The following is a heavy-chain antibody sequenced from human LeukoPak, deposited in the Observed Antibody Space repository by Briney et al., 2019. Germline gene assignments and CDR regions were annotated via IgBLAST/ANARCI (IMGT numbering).Heavy chain of an antibody. D-gene: IGHD6-19*01. CDR1: GGSMSGYF. J-gene: IGHJ4*02. CDR2: ISFSGTT. Sequence: SETLSLTCTVSGGSMSGYFWTWIRQPPGKGLEWIGDISFSGTTKHTPSLNSRVTISVDTSKNHFSLMLSSMTAADTAVYYCARRLARTYFFDYWGQGALVTVSS. V-gene: IGHV4-4*09. CDR3: ARRLARTYFFDY.